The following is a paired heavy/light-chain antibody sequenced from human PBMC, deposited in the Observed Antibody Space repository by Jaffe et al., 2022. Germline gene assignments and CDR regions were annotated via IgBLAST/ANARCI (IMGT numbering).Light chain of an antibody. CDR1: QSVPSYS. CDR2: ETS. CDR3: QHYDESPPMYT. J-gene: IGKJ2*01. Sequence: EIVLTQSPGTLSLSPGERATLSCRASQSVPSYSLAWYQQKPGQAPRLLIYETSTRATGIPDRFSGTGSGTDFTLTISRLEPEDFAVYYCQHYDESPPMYTFGQGTNLEIK. V-gene: IGKV3-20*01.
Heavy chain of an antibody. CDR2: IKYDRSGR. CDR1: GFSFSTYW. Sequence: EVQLVESGGGLVQPGGSLRLSCAASGFSFSTYWMYWVRQAPGKGLVWVSRIKYDRSGREYADSVKGRFAISRDNAKDTLYLQMNSLRAEDTGVYFCTRGPDSMWHTYFDYWGQGILVTVSS. D-gene: IGHD3-22*01. V-gene: IGHV3-74*01. J-gene: IGHJ4*02. CDR3: TRGPDSMWHTYFDY.